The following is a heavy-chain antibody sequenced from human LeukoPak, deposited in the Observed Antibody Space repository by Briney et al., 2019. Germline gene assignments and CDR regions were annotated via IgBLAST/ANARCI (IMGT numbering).Heavy chain of an antibody. V-gene: IGHV3-23*01. D-gene: IGHD3-10*01. CDR2: ISGSGGST. J-gene: IGHJ4*02. CDR1: GFTVSSNY. CDR3: AKLTDYYGSGPQYYFDY. Sequence: GGSLRLSCAASGFTVSSNYMSWVRQAPGKGLEWVSVISGSGGSTDYADSVKGRFTISRDNSKNTLYLQMNSLRAEDTAVYYCAKLTDYYGSGPQYYFDYWGQGTLVTVSS.